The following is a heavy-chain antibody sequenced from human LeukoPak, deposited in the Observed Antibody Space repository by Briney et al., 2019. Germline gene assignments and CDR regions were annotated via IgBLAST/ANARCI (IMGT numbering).Heavy chain of an antibody. J-gene: IGHJ4*02. CDR3: ARDGSARYYFDY. V-gene: IGHV4-59*01. CDR2: IYYSGST. CDR1: GGSFSGYY. Sequence: PSETLSLTCAVYGGSFSGYYWSCIRQPPGKGLEWIGYIYYSGSTNYNPSLKSRVTISVDTSKNQFSLKLSSVTAADTAMYYCARDGSARYYFDYWGQGTLVTVSS.